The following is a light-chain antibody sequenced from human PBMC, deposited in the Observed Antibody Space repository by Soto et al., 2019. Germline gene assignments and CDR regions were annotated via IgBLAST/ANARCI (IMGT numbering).Light chain of an antibody. CDR1: SSDVGGYKY. J-gene: IGLJ1*01. CDR2: EVS. CDR3: SSFTTSNTLV. Sequence: QSVLTQPASVSGSPGQSITISCTGTSSDVGGYKYVSWYQLHPGKAPKLMIYEVSNRPSGISNRFSASKSGNTASLTISGLQAEDEADYYCSSFTTSNTLVFGTGTKVTVL. V-gene: IGLV2-14*01.